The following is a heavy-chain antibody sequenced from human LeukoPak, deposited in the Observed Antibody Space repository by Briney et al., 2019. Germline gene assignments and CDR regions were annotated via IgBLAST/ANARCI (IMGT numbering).Heavy chain of an antibody. CDR3: ARDWDTYYYGSGPFDY. Sequence: GASVKVSCKASGYTFTSYGISWVRQAPGQGLEWMGWISAYNGNTNYAQKLQGRVTMTTDTSTSTAYMELRSLRSDDMAVYYCARDWDTYYYGSGPFDYWGQGALVTVSS. CDR1: GYTFTSYG. J-gene: IGHJ4*02. CDR2: ISAYNGNT. V-gene: IGHV1-18*03. D-gene: IGHD3-10*01.